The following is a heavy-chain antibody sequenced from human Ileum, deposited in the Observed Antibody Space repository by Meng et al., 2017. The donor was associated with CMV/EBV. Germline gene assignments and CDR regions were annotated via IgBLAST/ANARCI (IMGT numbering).Heavy chain of an antibody. D-gene: IGHD1-1*01. Sequence: QVQLQASGPGLVKPSQTLSLTCTASGDSISGGNYYWSWIRQPAGKGLEWVGRFYTRGSTHYNAALKGRVTVSVDTSKNQFSLQLTSVTDADTAVYYCARNEDGYFDYWGQGILVTVSS. J-gene: IGHJ4*02. CDR2: FYTRGST. V-gene: IGHV4-61*02. CDR1: GDSISGGNYY. CDR3: ARNEDGYFDY.